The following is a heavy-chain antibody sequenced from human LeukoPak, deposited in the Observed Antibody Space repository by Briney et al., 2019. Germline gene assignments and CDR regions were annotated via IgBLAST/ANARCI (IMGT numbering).Heavy chain of an antibody. D-gene: IGHD1-20*01. CDR2: ISSSSSTI. J-gene: IGHJ5*02. Sequence: PGGSLRLSCAASGFTFSSYSMDWVRQAPGQGLEWVSYISSSSSTIYYADSVKGRFTISRDNAKNSLYLQMNSLRAEDTAVYYCAREGGNWNVINWFDPWGQGTLVTVSS. V-gene: IGHV3-48*04. CDR1: GFTFSSYS. CDR3: AREGGNWNVINWFDP.